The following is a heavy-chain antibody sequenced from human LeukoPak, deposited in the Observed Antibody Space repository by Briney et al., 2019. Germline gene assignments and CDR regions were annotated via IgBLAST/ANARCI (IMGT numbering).Heavy chain of an antibody. D-gene: IGHD6-19*01. CDR3: ASFTVAGTSGLFDY. J-gene: IGHJ4*02. V-gene: IGHV4-39*07. CDR2: IYYSGST. CDR1: GGSISSSSYY. Sequence: PSETLSLTCTVSGGSISSSSYYWGWIRQPPGKGLEWIGSIYYSGSTYYNPSLKSRVTISVDTSKNQFSLKLSSVTAADTAVYYCASFTVAGTSGLFDYWGQGTLVTVSS.